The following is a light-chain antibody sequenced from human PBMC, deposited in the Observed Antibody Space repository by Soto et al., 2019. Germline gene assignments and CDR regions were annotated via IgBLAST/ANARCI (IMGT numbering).Light chain of an antibody. V-gene: IGLV2-8*01. CDR2: EVS. CDR3: SSYAGSNKSV. CDR1: SSDVGGYNY. J-gene: IGLJ1*01. Sequence: QSVLTQPPSASGSPGQSVTISCTWTSSDVGGYNYVSWYQQHPGKAPKLMIYEVSKRPSGVPDRFSGSKSGNTASLTVSGLQPEDEADYYCSSYAGSNKSVFGTGTKVTVL.